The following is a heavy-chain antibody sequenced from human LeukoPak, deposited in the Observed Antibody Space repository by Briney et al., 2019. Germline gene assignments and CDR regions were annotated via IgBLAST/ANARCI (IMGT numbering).Heavy chain of an antibody. V-gene: IGHV4-59*01. CDR2: IYYSGST. J-gene: IGHJ6*03. Sequence: SETLSLTCTVSGVSISSYYWSCLRQPPGKGLEWIGYIYYSGSTNYKPSLKSRVTISVDPSKNQFSLKLSSVIAADTAVYYCARTTEGYCSSASCFGFSYSYYMDVWGKGTTVTISS. CDR1: GVSISSYY. D-gene: IGHD2-2*01. CDR3: ARTTEGYCSSASCFGFSYSYYMDV.